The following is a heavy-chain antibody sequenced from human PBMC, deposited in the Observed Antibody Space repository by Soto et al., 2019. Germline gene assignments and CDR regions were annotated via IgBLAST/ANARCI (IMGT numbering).Heavy chain of an antibody. V-gene: IGHV4-61*01. CDR1: GGSVGSGRHY. J-gene: IGHJ4*02. CDR3: SRGWAAGY. D-gene: IGHD6-19*01. Sequence: QVQLQASGPGLVKPSDTLSLTCTVSGGSVGSGRHYWSWIRQSPGKVPEWIGYIHASGTTNYVSSLKSGVRISADPSRNQFFLKVYSVTAADTAVYYFSRGWAAGYWGQGTLVTVSS. CDR2: IHASGTT.